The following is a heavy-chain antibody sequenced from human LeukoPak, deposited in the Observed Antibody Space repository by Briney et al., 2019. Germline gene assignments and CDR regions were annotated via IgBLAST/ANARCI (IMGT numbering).Heavy chain of an antibody. V-gene: IGHV1-8*03. CDR2: MNPNSGNT. CDR1: GYTFTSYD. D-gene: IGHD6-13*01. Sequence: ASVKVSCKASGYTFTSYDINWVRQVTGQGLEWMGWMNPNSGNTGYAQKFQGRVTITRNTSISTAYMELSSLRSEDTAVYYCARVLRRGSWYSFGYWGQGTLVTVSS. J-gene: IGHJ4*02. CDR3: ARVLRRGSWYSFGY.